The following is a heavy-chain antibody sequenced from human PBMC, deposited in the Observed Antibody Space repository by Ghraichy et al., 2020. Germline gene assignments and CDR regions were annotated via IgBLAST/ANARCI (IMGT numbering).Heavy chain of an antibody. D-gene: IGHD6-13*01. CDR3: ARGVGSIIAAAYYYYGMDV. CDR1: GDSVSSNSAA. V-gene: IGHV6-1*01. J-gene: IGHJ6*02. CDR2: TYYRSKWYN. Sequence: SQTLSLTCAISGDSVSSNSAAWNWIRQSPSRGLEWLGRTYYRSKWYNDYAVSVKSRITINPDTSKNQFSLQLNSVTPEDTAVYYCARGVGSIIAAAYYYYGMDVWGQGTTVTVSS.